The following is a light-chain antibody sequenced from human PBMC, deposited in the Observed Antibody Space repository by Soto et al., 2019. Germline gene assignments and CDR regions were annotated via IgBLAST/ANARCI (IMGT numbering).Light chain of an antibody. CDR2: GAS. J-gene: IGKJ1*01. CDR1: QSVSSN. V-gene: IGKV3-15*01. Sequence: VMTQCQATLALSPGERATLSCRASQSVSSNLAWYQQKPGQAPRLLIYGASTRATGIPARFSGSGSGTQFTLTSSSLLSEDLAFYYSHQYNSLSSVAQGTKVDIK. CDR3: HQYNSLSS.